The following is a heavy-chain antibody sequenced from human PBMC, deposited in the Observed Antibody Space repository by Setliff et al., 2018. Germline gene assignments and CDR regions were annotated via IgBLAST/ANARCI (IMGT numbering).Heavy chain of an antibody. CDR2: INHSGST. CDR3: ARKRFYYYYYMDV. J-gene: IGHJ6*03. V-gene: IGHV4-34*01. Sequence: TSETLSLTCAVYGGSFSGYYWSWIRQPPGKGLEWIGEINHSGSTNYNPSLKSRVTISVGTSKNQFSLKLSSVTAADTAVYYCARKRFYYYYYMDVWGKGTTVTVSS. CDR1: GGSFSGYY.